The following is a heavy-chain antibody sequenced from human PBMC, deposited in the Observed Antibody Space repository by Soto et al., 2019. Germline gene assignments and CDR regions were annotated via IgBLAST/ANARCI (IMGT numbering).Heavy chain of an antibody. CDR1: GGSISSYY. CDR3: ARERGSSGGFDY. J-gene: IGHJ4*02. D-gene: IGHD6-6*01. Sequence: SETLSLTCTVSGGSISSYYWSWIRQPPGKGLEWIGYIYYSGSTNYNPSLKSRVTISVDTSKNQFSLKLSSVTAADTAVYYCARERGSSGGFDYWGQGTLVTVPQ. V-gene: IGHV4-59*01. CDR2: IYYSGST.